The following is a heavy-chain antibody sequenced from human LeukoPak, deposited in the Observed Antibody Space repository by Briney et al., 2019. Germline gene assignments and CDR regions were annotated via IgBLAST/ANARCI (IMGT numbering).Heavy chain of an antibody. CDR2: ISGSGGST. J-gene: IGHJ5*02. CDR3: AKVISSGRYIEGNWFDP. CDR1: GFTFSSYA. V-gene: IGHV3-23*01. Sequence: GGSLRLSCAASGFTFSSYAMSWVRQAPGKGLEWVSAISGSGGSTYYADSVKGRFTISRDNSKNTLYLQMNSLRVEDTAVYYCAKVISSGRYIEGNWFDPWGQGTLVTVSS. D-gene: IGHD3-10*01.